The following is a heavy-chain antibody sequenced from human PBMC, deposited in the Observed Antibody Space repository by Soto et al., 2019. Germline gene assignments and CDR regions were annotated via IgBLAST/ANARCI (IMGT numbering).Heavy chain of an antibody. CDR3: ARAGSTNWFDP. Sequence: PSLTCAVSGGSISSGGYSWSWIRQPPGKGLEWIGYIYHSGSTYYNPSLKSRVTISVDRSKNQFSLKLSSVTAADTAVYYCARAGSTNWFDPWGQGTLVTVSS. CDR2: IYHSGST. J-gene: IGHJ5*02. V-gene: IGHV4-30-2*01. D-gene: IGHD2-2*01. CDR1: GGSISSGGYS.